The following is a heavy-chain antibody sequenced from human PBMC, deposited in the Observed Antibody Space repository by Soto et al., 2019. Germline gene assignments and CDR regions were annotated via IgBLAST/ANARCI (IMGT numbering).Heavy chain of an antibody. D-gene: IGHD6-13*01. Sequence: QVQLQESGPGLMKPSQTLSLTCTVSGGSISSGGYYWSWIRQHPGKGLEWIGYIYYSGSTYYNPSLKSRVTISVDTSKNQFSLKLSSVTAADTAVYYCARVSVSSSSWFGYYGMDVWGQGTTVTVSS. CDR2: IYYSGST. V-gene: IGHV4-31*03. CDR3: ARVSVSSSSWFGYYGMDV. J-gene: IGHJ6*02. CDR1: GGSISSGGYY.